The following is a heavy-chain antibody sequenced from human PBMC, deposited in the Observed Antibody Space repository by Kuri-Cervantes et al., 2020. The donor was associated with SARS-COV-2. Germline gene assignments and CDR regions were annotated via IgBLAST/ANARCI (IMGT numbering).Heavy chain of an antibody. J-gene: IGHJ4*02. CDR3: ARVGVVVVVAATRDY. CDR2: ISGSGGST. CDR1: GFTFSSYA. V-gene: IGHV3-23*01. Sequence: GGSLRLSCAASGFTFSSYAMSWVRQAPGKGLEWVSAISGSGGSTYYADSVKGRFTISRDNSKNTLYLQMNSLRAGDTAVYYCARVGVVVVVAATRDYWGQGTLVTVSS. D-gene: IGHD2-15*01.